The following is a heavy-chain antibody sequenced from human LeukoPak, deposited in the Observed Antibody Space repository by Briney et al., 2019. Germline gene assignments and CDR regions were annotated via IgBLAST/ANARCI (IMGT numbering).Heavy chain of an antibody. J-gene: IGHJ4*02. CDR3: ARGSYSSSSGVYYFDY. D-gene: IGHD6-6*01. V-gene: IGHV4-31*03. CDR1: GGSISSGCYY. CDR2: IYYSGST. Sequence: SQTLSLTCTVSGGSISSGCYYWSWIRQHPGKGLEWIGYIYYSGSTYYNPSLKSRVTISVDTSKTQFSLKLSSVTAADTAVYYCARGSYSSSSGVYYFDYRGQGTLVTVSS.